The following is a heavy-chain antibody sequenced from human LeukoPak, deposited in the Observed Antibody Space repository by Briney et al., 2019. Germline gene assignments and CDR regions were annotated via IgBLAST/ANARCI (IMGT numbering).Heavy chain of an antibody. Sequence: GGSLRLSCAASGLSFNRYTMNWVRQAPGKGLEWVSSISGSTVYIYYADSVKGRFTISRDNAKNSVYLEMNSLRAEDTAVYYCARATLGRSSPADLWGRGTLVTVSS. CDR3: ARATLGRSSPADL. J-gene: IGHJ2*01. D-gene: IGHD6-13*01. CDR1: GLSFNRYT. V-gene: IGHV3-21*01. CDR2: ISGSTVYI.